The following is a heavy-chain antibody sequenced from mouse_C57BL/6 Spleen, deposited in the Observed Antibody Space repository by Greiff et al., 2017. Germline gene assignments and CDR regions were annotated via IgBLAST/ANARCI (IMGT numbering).Heavy chain of an antibody. D-gene: IGHD1-1*01. CDR1: GYTFTDYY. CDR2: INPNNGGT. J-gene: IGHJ2*01. V-gene: IGHV1-26*01. CDR3: ARWDYGSRCYFDY. Sequence: EVQLQQSGPELVKPGASVKISCKASGYTFTDYYMNWVKQSHGKSLEWIGDINPNNGGTSYNQKFKGKATLTVDKSSSTAYMELRSLTSEDSAVYYCARWDYGSRCYFDYWGQGTTLTVSS.